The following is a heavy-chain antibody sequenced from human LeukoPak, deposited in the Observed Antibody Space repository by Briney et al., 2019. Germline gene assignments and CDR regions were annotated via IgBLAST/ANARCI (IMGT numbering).Heavy chain of an antibody. Sequence: SETLSLTCTVSGGSISSYYWSWIRQPPGKGLEWIAYIYYTGSTNYNPSLKSRVTMSVDTSKNQFSLKMSSVTAADTAVYYCARGYYDSSGYFHFDYWGQGTLVTVSS. CDR2: IYYTGST. D-gene: IGHD3-22*01. CDR3: ARGYYDSSGYFHFDY. J-gene: IGHJ4*02. CDR1: GGSISSYY. V-gene: IGHV4-59*01.